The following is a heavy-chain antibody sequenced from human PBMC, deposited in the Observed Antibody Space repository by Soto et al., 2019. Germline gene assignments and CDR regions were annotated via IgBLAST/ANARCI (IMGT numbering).Heavy chain of an antibody. J-gene: IGHJ3*02. CDR2: ISYDGSNK. V-gene: IGHV3-30*18. D-gene: IGHD3-16*01. CDR3: AKVGGSQWPPDAFDI. Sequence: GGSLRLSCAASGFTFSSYGMHWVRQAPGKGLEWVAVISYDGSNKYYADSVKGRFTISRDNSKNTLYLQMNSLRAEDTAVYYCAKVGGSQWPPDAFDIWGQGTMVTVSS. CDR1: GFTFSSYG.